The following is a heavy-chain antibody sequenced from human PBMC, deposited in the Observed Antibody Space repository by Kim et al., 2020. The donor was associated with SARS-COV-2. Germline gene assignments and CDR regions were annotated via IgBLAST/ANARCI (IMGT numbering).Heavy chain of an antibody. D-gene: IGHD3-10*01. CDR2: IIPILGIA. V-gene: IGHV1-69*04. J-gene: IGHJ4*02. CDR3: ARDIGVVRGVTKDYYFDY. Sequence: SVKVSCKASGGTFSSYAISWVRQAPGQGLEWMGRIIPILGIANYAQKFQGRVTITADKSTSTAYMELSSLRSEDTAVYYCARDIGVVRGVTKDYYFDYWGQGTLVTVSS. CDR1: GGTFSSYA.